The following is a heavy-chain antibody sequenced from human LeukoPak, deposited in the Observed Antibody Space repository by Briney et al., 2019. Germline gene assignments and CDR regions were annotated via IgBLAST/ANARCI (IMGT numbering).Heavy chain of an antibody. Sequence: SETLSLTCAVYGGSFSGYYWSWIRQPPGKGLEWIGEINHSGSTNYNPSLKSRVTISVDTSKNQFSLKLSSVTAADTAVYYCARDQLELRNWGQGTLVTVSS. CDR1: GGSFSGYY. V-gene: IGHV4-34*01. D-gene: IGHD1-7*01. CDR2: INHSGST. CDR3: ARDQLELRN. J-gene: IGHJ4*02.